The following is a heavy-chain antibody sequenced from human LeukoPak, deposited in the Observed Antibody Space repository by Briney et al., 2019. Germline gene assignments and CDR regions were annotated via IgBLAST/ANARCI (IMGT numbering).Heavy chain of an antibody. D-gene: IGHD2-15*01. CDR3: ASSSVVVGYYFDY. J-gene: IGHJ4*02. CDR2: INHSGST. V-gene: IGHV4-34*01. Sequence: SETLSLTCAVYGGSFSGYYWSWIRQPPGKGLEWIGEINHSGSTNHNPSLKSRVTISVDTSKNQFSLKLSSVTAADTAVYYCASSSVVVGYYFDYWGQGTLVTVSS. CDR1: GGSFSGYY.